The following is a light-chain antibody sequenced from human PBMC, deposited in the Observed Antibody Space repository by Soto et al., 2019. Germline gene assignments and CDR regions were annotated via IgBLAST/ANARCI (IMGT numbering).Light chain of an antibody. V-gene: IGKV3D-15*01. Sequence: EIVMTQSPATLSVSTGESATISCRASQRISTNLAWYQHKRGQAPRLLIYGASTRDNGIPARFSGSGSESEFTLTITSLQSEDVAVYYCQHYNTGPAWTFGQGTKVEIK. CDR2: GAS. CDR1: QRISTN. CDR3: QHYNTGPAWT. J-gene: IGKJ1*01.